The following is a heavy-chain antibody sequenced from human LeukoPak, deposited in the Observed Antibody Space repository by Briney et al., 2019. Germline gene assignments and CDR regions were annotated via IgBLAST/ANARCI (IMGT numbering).Heavy chain of an antibody. D-gene: IGHD2-2*01. J-gene: IGHJ4*02. CDR2: ISSSGSTI. V-gene: IGHV3-48*03. Sequence: GGSLRLSCAASGLTFSSYEMNWVRQAPGKGLEWVSYISSSGSTIYYADSVKGRFTISRDNAKNSLYLQMNGLRAEDTAVYYCASQTGYCSSTSCSVDYWGQGTLVTVSS. CDR3: ASQTGYCSSTSCSVDY. CDR1: GLTFSSYE.